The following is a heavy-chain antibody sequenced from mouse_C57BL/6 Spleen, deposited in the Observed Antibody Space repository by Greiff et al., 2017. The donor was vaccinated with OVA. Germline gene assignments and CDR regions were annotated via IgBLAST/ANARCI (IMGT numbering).Heavy chain of an antibody. CDR1: GYTFTDYY. D-gene: IGHD1-1*01. CDR3: ATIYYYDSSYVGYFDY. Sequence: VQLQQSGPVLVKPGASVKMSCKASGYTFTDYYMNWVKQSHGKSLEWIGVINPYNGGTSYNQKFKGKATLTVDKSSSTAYMELNSLTSEDSAVYYCATIYYYDSSYVGYFDYWGQGTTLTVSS. J-gene: IGHJ2*01. V-gene: IGHV1-19*01. CDR2: INPYNGGT.